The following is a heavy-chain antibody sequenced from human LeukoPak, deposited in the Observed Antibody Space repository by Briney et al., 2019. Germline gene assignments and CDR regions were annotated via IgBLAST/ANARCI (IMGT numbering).Heavy chain of an antibody. J-gene: IGHJ6*04. CDR3: ASCSAGAYSYGYPTEHYYYYGMDV. CDR2: IIPIFGTA. Sequence: SVKVSCKASGGSFSGYAISWVRQAPGQGLEWMGEIIPIFGTANYAQKFQGRVTITADESTSTAYMELSSLRSEDTAAYYCASCSAGAYSYGYPTEHYYYYGMDVWGKAATVTVSS. D-gene: IGHD5-18*01. V-gene: IGHV1-69*01. CDR1: GGSFSGYA.